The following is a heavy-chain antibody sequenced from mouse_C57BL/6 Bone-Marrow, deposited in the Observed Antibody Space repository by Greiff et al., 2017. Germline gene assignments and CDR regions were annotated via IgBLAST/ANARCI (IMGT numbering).Heavy chain of an antibody. J-gene: IGHJ2*01. CDR2: IDPEDGET. Sequence: EVQGVESGAELVKPGASVKLSCTASGFNIKDYYMHWVKQRTEQGLEWIGRIDPEDGETKYAPKFQGKATITADTSSNTAYLQLSSLTSEDTAVYYCALHYGSSWFDYWGQGTTLTVSS. CDR1: GFNIKDYY. D-gene: IGHD1-1*01. V-gene: IGHV14-2*01. CDR3: ALHYGSSWFDY.